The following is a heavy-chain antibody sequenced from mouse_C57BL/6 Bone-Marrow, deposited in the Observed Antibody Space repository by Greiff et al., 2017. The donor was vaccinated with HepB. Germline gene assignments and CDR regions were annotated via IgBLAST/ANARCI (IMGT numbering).Heavy chain of an antibody. CDR2: IYPSDSET. CDR1: GYTFTSYW. D-gene: IGHD1-1*01. Sequence: QVQLQQSGAELVRPGSSVKLSCKASGYTFTSYWMDWVKQRPGQGLEWIGNIYPSDSETHYNQKFKDKATLTVDKSSSTAYMQLSSLTSEDSAVYYCAFTTVVADWYFDVWGTGTTVTVSS. J-gene: IGHJ1*03. CDR3: AFTTVVADWYFDV. V-gene: IGHV1-61*01.